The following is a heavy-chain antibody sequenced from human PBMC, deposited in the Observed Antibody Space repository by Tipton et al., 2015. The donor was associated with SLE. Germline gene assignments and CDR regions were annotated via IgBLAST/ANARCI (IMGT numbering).Heavy chain of an antibody. D-gene: IGHD6-6*01. CDR3: ARSRYSSSSYNYYYMDV. CDR1: GGSISSYY. V-gene: IGHV4-59*01. CDR2: IHHSGSA. J-gene: IGHJ6*03. Sequence: TLSLTCTVSGGSISSYYWSWIQQPPGKGLEWIGYIHHSGSANYNPSLKSRVTISVDTSKNQFSLKLSSVTAADTAVYYCARSRYSSSSYNYYYMDVWGKVTTVTVSS.